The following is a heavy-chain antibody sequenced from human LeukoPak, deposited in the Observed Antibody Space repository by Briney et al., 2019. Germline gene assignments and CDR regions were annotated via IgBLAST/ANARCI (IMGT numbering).Heavy chain of an antibody. J-gene: IGHJ4*02. Sequence: PSETLSLTCAVYGGSFSGYYWSWIRQPPGKGLEWIGYIYYSGSTNYNPSLKSRVTISVDTSKNQFSLKLSSVTAADTAVYYCARHGGRGYDNTPNFDYWGQGTLVTVSS. CDR3: ARHGGRGYDNTPNFDY. D-gene: IGHD5-12*01. CDR2: IYYSGST. CDR1: GGSFSGYY. V-gene: IGHV4-59*08.